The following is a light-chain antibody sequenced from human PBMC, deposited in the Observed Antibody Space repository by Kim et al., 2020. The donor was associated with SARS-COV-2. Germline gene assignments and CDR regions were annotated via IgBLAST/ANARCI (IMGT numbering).Light chain of an antibody. J-gene: IGLJ2*01. CDR1: SLRRYY. Sequence: SSELTQDPAVSVALGQTVRITCQGDSLRRYYASWYQQEPGQAPVLVIYGKNNRPSGIPDRFSGSSSGNTASLTITGAQADAEADYYCKSRDRSGKVVFGG. V-gene: IGLV3-19*01. CDR3: KSRDRSGKVV. CDR2: GKN.